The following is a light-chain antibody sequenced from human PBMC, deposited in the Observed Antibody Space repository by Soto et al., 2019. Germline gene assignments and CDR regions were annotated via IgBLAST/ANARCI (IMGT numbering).Light chain of an antibody. Sequence: EIVVTQSPGTLSLSPGERGTLSCRASQSVSRNNLAWYQQRPGQRPRLFIYGASSRAPGIPDRFSGSGSGTDFTLTISRLEPEDSAVYFCQQYDRPPYSFGQGTKLEIK. CDR1: QSVSRNN. CDR3: QQYDRPPYS. V-gene: IGKV3-20*01. J-gene: IGKJ2*01. CDR2: GAS.